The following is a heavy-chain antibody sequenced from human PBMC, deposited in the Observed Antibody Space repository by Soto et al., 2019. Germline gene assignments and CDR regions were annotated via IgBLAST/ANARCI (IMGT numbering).Heavy chain of an antibody. V-gene: IGHV3-23*01. CDR1: GFTFAANA. CDR2: ISGRGDDT. Sequence: EVQLLESGGDLVQPGGSRKPSFAASGFTFAANARAGFAQLPGKGREWVSTISGRGDDTYSTDSVKGRFTISRDNSKNTLYVHMNSLRAEDTAVYYCARAQPTYSSSYFDYWGQGTLVTVSS. CDR3: ARAQPTYSSSYFDY. D-gene: IGHD3-22*01. J-gene: IGHJ4*02.